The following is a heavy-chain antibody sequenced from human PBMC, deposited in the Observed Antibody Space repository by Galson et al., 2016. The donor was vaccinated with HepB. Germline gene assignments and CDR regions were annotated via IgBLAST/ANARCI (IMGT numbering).Heavy chain of an antibody. V-gene: IGHV4-34*01. D-gene: IGHD2-15*01. CDR1: GDSFNAYY. CDR3: ARVVVAATNWIDP. J-gene: IGHJ5*02. CDR2: VNHSGFT. Sequence: SETLSLTCGVYGDSFNAYYWSWIRQPPGKGLEWIGEVNHSGFTKYNPSVKSRVTISVDTSKNQFSLTLISLTAADTAVYYCARVVVAATNWIDPWGQGTLVTVSS.